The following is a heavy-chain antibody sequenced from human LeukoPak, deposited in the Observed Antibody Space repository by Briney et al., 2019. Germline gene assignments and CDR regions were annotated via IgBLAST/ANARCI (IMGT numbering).Heavy chain of an antibody. CDR3: AGGRRRCSGGSCYSGGSYYAPFDY. V-gene: IGHV3-11*03. D-gene: IGHD2-15*01. J-gene: IGHJ4*02. CDR1: GFTFSNYA. CDR2: ISSSSSYT. Sequence: GGSLRLSCAASGFTFSNYAMNWVRQAPGKGLEWVSYISSSSSYTNYADSVKGRFTISRDNAKNSLYLQMNSLRAEDTAVYYCAGGRRRCSGGSCYSGGSYYAPFDYWGQGTLVTVSS.